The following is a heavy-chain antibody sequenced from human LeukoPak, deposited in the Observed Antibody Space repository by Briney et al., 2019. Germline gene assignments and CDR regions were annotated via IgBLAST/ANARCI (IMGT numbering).Heavy chain of an antibody. V-gene: IGHV3-23*01. CDR1: GITFSRSA. Sequence: PGGSLRLSCAASGITFSRSAMRWVRQAPGKGLEWVSGISGSGDTTYYADSVKGRFTISRDNSKNMLYLQMNSLRVEDTAIYYCAKDRSDYYDSSGLDYWGQGTLVTVSS. D-gene: IGHD3-22*01. CDR3: AKDRSDYYDSSGLDY. CDR2: ISGSGDTT. J-gene: IGHJ4*02.